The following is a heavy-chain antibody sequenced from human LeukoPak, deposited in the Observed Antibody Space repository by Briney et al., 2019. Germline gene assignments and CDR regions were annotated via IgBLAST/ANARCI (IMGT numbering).Heavy chain of an antibody. CDR3: ARDPRRPYGGNSGSSDYFDY. J-gene: IGHJ4*02. Sequence: GASVKVSCKASGGTFSSYAISWVRQAPGQGLEWMGGIIPIFGTANYAQKSHGRVTITADESTSTAYMELSSLRSENTAVYYCARDPRRPYGGNSGSSDYFDYWGQGTLVTVSS. CDR1: GGTFSSYA. CDR2: IIPIFGTA. V-gene: IGHV1-69*13. D-gene: IGHD4-23*01.